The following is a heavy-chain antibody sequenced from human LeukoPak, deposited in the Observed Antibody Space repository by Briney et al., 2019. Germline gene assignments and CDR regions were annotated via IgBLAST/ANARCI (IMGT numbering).Heavy chain of an antibody. CDR1: GFIFSSYA. Sequence: AGGSLRLSCAASGFIFSSYAMSWVRQAPGKGLEWVSYGGSGGSTYYADSVKGRFTVSRDNSKSTLYLQMNSLTAEDTAVYYCAKMRGQYYHSYYMDAWGRGTTVTVPS. J-gene: IGHJ6*03. CDR2: GGSGGST. CDR3: AKMRGQYYHSYYMDA. V-gene: IGHV3-23*01.